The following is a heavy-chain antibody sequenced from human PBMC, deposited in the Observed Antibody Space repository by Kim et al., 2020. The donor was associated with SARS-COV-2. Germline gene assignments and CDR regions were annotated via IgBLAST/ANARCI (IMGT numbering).Heavy chain of an antibody. CDR3: ATVVFYYDAGYFKN. J-gene: IGHJ1*01. V-gene: IGHV3-66*01. D-gene: IGHD3-22*01. Sequence: ADSVKGRIIISRDHSKYTLYLQMNSLRAEDTAVYYCATVVFYYDAGYFKNWGQGTLVIVSS.